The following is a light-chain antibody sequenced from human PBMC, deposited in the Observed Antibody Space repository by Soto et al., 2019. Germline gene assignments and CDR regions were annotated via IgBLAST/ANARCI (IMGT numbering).Light chain of an antibody. Sequence: SVLTQPASVSGSPGQSITISCTGASNDVGAYKFISWYQQQPGKAPKLMIYEVSNRPSGVSNRFSGSKSGNTASLTISGLQAEDEGDYYCSSYTSNTVIFGGGTKLTVL. J-gene: IGLJ2*01. CDR2: EVS. CDR3: SSYTSNTVI. V-gene: IGLV2-14*01. CDR1: SNDVGAYKF.